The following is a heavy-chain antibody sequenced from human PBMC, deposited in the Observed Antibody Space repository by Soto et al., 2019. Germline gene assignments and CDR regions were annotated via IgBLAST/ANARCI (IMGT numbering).Heavy chain of an antibody. V-gene: IGHV3-7*01. J-gene: IGHJ6*02. CDR2: IKQDGSEK. CDR3: ARARVTDRGYYGMDV. CDR1: GFTFSSYW. Sequence: VRLSCAASGFTFSSYWMSWVRQAPGKGLEWVANIKQDGSEKYYVDSVKGRFTISRDNAKNSLYLQMNSLRAEDTAVYYCARARVTDRGYYGMDVWGQGTTVTVSS. D-gene: IGHD4-4*01.